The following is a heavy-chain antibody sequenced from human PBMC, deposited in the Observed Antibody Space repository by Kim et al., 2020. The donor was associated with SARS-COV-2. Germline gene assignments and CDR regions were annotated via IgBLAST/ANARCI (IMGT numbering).Heavy chain of an antibody. D-gene: IGHD6-13*01. J-gene: IGHJ6*02. Sequence: GESLKISCKGSGYSFTSYWIGWVRQMPGKGLEWMGIIYPGDSDTRYSPSFQGQVTISADKSISTAYLQWSSLKASDTAMYYCARRGSSWTPYYYGMDVWGQGTTVIVSS. V-gene: IGHV5-51*01. CDR1: GYSFTSYW. CDR2: IYPGDSDT. CDR3: ARRGSSWTPYYYGMDV.